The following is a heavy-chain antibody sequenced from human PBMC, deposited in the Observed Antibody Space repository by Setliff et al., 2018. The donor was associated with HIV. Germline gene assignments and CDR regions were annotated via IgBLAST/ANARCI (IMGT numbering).Heavy chain of an antibody. CDR2: INPNNGGT. D-gene: IGHD3-10*01. CDR3: ARGVTFVGGLVVTGLCFDC. J-gene: IGHJ5*01. Sequence: ASVKVSCKASGYPFTGYYIHWVRQVPGQGPEWMGWINPNNGGTDSAQNFQGRLTMTKDTSTNTVYMELRRLRSDDTAIYFCARGVTFVGGLVVTGLCFDCWGQGALVTVSS. V-gene: IGHV1-2*02. CDR1: GYPFTGYY.